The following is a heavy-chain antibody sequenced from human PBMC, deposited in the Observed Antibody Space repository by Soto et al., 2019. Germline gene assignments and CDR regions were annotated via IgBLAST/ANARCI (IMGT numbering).Heavy chain of an antibody. J-gene: IGHJ1*01. CDR3: TRLRHPEYFQN. CDR2: IRSKANSCAT. CDR1: GFTFSGSA. V-gene: IGHV3-73*01. Sequence: GGSLRLSCAASGFTFSGSAMHWVRQASGKGLEWVGRIRSKANSCATAYAASVKGRFTISRDDSKNTAYLQMNSLKTEDTAVYYCTRLRHPEYFQNWGQGTLVTVSS.